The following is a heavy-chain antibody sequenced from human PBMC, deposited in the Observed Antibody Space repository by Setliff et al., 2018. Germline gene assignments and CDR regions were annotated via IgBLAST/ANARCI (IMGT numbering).Heavy chain of an antibody. CDR1: GFTFSSAP. CDR3: VRDLHWGFDY. V-gene: IGHV3-48*01. D-gene: IGHD7-27*01. CDR2: IRNDGATT. Sequence: GASLTISCAASGFTFSSAPMNWGSQAPGKGLEWLSNIRNDGATTSYADSVKGRFTISRDNVKNSLFLQMNSLRAEDTAVYYCVRDLHWGFDYWGLGPLVTVSS. J-gene: IGHJ4*02.